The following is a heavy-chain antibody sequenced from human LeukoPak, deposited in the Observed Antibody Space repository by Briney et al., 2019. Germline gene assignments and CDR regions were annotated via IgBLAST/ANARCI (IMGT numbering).Heavy chain of an antibody. J-gene: IGHJ6*03. CDR3: ARGGSYRHKWGFGRYYYYYYMDV. CDR1: GGTFSSYA. CDR2: IIPIFGTA. D-gene: IGHD1-26*01. Sequence: SVKVSCKASGGTFSSYAISWVRQAPRQGLEWMGGIIPIFGTANYAQKFQGRVTITADESTSTAYMELSSLRSEDTAVYYCARGGSYRHKWGFGRYYYYYYMDVWGKGTTVTVSS. V-gene: IGHV1-69*13.